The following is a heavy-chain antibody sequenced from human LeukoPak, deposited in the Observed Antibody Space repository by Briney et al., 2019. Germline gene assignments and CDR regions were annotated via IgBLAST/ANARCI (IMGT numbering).Heavy chain of an antibody. J-gene: IGHJ6*03. V-gene: IGHV3-48*04. Sequence: AGGSLRLSCAASGFTFRNFGMTWVRQVPGKGLEWVSYISSSGSTIYYADSVKGRFTISRDNAKNSLYLQMNSLRAEDTAVYYCATGFFYFYYMDVWGKGTTVTISS. CDR1: GFTFRNFG. CDR2: ISSSGSTI. D-gene: IGHD1-1*01. CDR3: ATGFFYFYYMDV.